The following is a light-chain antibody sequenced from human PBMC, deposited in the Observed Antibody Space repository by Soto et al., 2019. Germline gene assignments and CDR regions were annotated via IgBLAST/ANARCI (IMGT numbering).Light chain of an antibody. CDR2: MRS. V-gene: IGKV2-28*01. CDR1: QSLLDSNGYNY. Sequence: DIVLTQSPLSLPVTPGEAASISCRSSQSLLDSNGYNYLDWYVQKPGQSPQLLIYMRSNRSSGVPDRFRGSGSGTDLTLKISRVEAEDVGVYYCMQSLETSYTFGQGTKLEIK. J-gene: IGKJ2*01. CDR3: MQSLETSYT.